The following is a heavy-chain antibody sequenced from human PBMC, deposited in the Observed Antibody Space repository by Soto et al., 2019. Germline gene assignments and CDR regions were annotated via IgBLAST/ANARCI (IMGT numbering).Heavy chain of an antibody. V-gene: IGHV3-33*01. CDR2: IWYDGSNK. J-gene: IGHJ6*03. Sequence: GGSLRLSCAASGFTFSSYGMHWVRQAPGKGLEWVAVIWYDGSNKYYADSVKGRLTISRDNSKNTLYLQMNSLRAEDTAVYYCARSLNCSSTSCPTHYYMDVWGKGTTVTVSS. CDR1: GFTFSSYG. CDR3: ARSLNCSSTSCPTHYYMDV. D-gene: IGHD2-2*01.